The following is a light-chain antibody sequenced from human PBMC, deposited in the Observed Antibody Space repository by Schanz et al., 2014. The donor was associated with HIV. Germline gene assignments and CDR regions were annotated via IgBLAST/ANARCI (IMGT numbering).Light chain of an antibody. CDR1: QSVSSN. CDR2: GAS. CDR3: QQRSNWPPLT. Sequence: EIVMTQSPATLSVSPGERATLSCRASQSVSSNLAWYQQKPGQAPRLLVYGASSRAAGIPARFSGSGSGTDFTLTISSVEPEDFAVYYCQQRSNWPPLTFGGGTKVEIK. J-gene: IGKJ4*01. V-gene: IGKV3-11*01.